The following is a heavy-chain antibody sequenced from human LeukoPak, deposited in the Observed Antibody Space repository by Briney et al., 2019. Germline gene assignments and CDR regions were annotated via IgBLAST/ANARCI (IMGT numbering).Heavy chain of an antibody. CDR1: GFTFSSFA. CDR3: AKDRSCTGSSCNVGS. V-gene: IGHV3-23*01. D-gene: IGHD2-2*01. Sequence: VGSLRLSCAASGFTFSSFAMSGVRQAPGKGLEWVSAISGSGGSTYYAASVKGRFTISRDNSKNTLFLQMNSLRAEDTAVYYCAKDRSCTGSSCNVGSWGQGTMVTVSS. J-gene: IGHJ3*01. CDR2: ISGSGGST.